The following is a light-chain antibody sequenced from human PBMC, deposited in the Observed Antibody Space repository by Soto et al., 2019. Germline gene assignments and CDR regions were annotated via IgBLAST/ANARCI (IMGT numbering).Light chain of an antibody. CDR3: AAWDTSLSGGV. J-gene: IGLJ3*02. CDR1: SSNIGSDF. CDR2: ENN. Sequence: QSVLTQPPSVSAAPGQKVTISCSGSSSNIGSDFVSWYQQLPGTAPQLLIYENNKRPSGIPDRFSGSKSATSATLGITGLQTGDEADYHCAAWDTSLSGGVFGGGTKLTVL. V-gene: IGLV1-51*02.